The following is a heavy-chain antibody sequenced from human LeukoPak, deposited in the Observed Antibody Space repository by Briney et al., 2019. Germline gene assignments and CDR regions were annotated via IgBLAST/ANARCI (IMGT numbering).Heavy chain of an antibody. CDR3: ASGTSRGLYFDY. D-gene: IGHD3-10*01. V-gene: IGHV1-2*02. Sequence: ASVKVSCKASGYTFTGYYIHWVRQAPGQGLEWMGWINPNSGGTNYAQKFQGRVTMTRDTSINTAYMELSRLRSDDTTVYYCASGTSRGLYFDYWGQGTLVTVSS. CDR1: GYTFTGYY. CDR2: INPNSGGT. J-gene: IGHJ4*02.